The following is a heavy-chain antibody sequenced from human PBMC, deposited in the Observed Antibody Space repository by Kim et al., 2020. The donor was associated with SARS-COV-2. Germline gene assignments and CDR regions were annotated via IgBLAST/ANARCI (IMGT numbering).Heavy chain of an antibody. Sequence: FQDRVTMTRDTSTNTVYMGLSSLRSEDTAVYYCAREDFGAVAGRGDFDYWGQGTLVTVSS. D-gene: IGHD6-19*01. J-gene: IGHJ4*02. V-gene: IGHV1-46*01. CDR3: AREDFGAVAGRGDFDY.